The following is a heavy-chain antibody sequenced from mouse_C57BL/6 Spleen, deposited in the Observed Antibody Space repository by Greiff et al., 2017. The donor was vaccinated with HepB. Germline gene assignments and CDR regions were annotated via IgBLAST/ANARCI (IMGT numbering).Heavy chain of an antibody. Sequence: QVQLQQPGAELVRPGSSVKLSCKASGYTFTSYWMHWVKQRPIQGLEWIGNIDPSDSETHYNQKFKDKATLTVDKSSSTAYMQLSSLTSEDSAVYSWARRGSSGLDAMDYWGQGTSVTVSS. CDR2: IDPSDSET. J-gene: IGHJ4*01. D-gene: IGHD3-2*02. V-gene: IGHV1-52*01. CDR1: GYTFTSYW. CDR3: ARRGSSGLDAMDY.